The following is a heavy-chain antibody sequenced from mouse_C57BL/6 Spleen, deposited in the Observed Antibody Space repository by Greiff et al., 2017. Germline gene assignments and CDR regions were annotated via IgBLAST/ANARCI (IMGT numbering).Heavy chain of an antibody. J-gene: IGHJ1*03. V-gene: IGHV6-3*01. CDR3: TGDGGYFDV. CDR1: GFTFSNYW. Sequence: EVHLVESGGGLVQPGGSMKLSCVASGFTFSNYWMNWVRQSPEKGLEWVAQIRLKSDNYATHYAESVKGRFTISRDDSKSSVYLQMNNLRAEDTGIYYCTGDGGYFDVWGTGTTVTVSS. CDR2: IRLKSDNYAT.